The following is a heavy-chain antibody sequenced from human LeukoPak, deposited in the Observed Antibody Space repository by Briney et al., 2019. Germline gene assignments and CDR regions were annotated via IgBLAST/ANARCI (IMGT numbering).Heavy chain of an antibody. CDR3: ATSGWYLLPGVY. J-gene: IGHJ4*02. Sequence: SSETLSLTCTVSGDSISSTNYYWGWIRQPPGKGLEWIGSIYYSGSTYYNPSLESRVTISVDTSKNQFSLKLSSVTAADTAVYYCATSGWYLLPGVYWGQGTLVTVSS. CDR2: IYYSGST. CDR1: GDSISSTNYY. D-gene: IGHD6-19*01. V-gene: IGHV4-39*01.